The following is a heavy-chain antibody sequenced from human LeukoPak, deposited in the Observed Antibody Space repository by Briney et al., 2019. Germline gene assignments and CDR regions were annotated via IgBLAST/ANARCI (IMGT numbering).Heavy chain of an antibody. CDR1: GYTFTSYG. J-gene: IGHJ4*02. V-gene: IGHV1-18*01. D-gene: IGHD3-10*01. Sequence: ASVKVSCKASGYTFTSYGISWVRQAPGQGLEWMGWISAYNGNTNYAQKLQGRVTMTTDTSTSTAYMELRSLRSDDTAVYYCARDSGYYYGSGSVPRFDYWGQGTLVTVSS. CDR2: ISAYNGNT. CDR3: ARDSGYYYGSGSVPRFDY.